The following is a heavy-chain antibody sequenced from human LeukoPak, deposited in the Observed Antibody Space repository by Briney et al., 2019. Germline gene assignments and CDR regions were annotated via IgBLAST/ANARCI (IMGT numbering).Heavy chain of an antibody. CDR2: INKDGSGK. J-gene: IGHJ4*02. V-gene: IGHV3-7*01. D-gene: IGHD6-19*01. Sequence: GGSLRLSCAAPGFTFSTYWMHWVRQARGKGLEWVANINKDGSGKYYVDSVKGRFTISRDNAKNSLYLEMNSLRVEDTAVYYCARDGITGRPVAGLDYWGQGTLVTVSS. CDR1: GFTFSTYW. CDR3: ARDGITGRPVAGLDY.